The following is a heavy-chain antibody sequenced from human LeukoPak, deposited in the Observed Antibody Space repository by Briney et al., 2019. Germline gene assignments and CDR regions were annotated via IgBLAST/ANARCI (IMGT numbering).Heavy chain of an antibody. V-gene: IGHV3-21*01. D-gene: IGHD3-10*01. CDR2: INNVGSHI. CDR1: GFTFSSSA. Sequence: PGGSLRLSCAASGFTFSSSAMNWVRQAPGKGLEWVSSINNVGSHIYYADSVKGRFTISRDNAKNSLYLQMNSLRAEDTAVYYCARCYTYGTTWFGGLDVWGQGTTVTVSS. J-gene: IGHJ6*02. CDR3: ARCYTYGTTWFGGLDV.